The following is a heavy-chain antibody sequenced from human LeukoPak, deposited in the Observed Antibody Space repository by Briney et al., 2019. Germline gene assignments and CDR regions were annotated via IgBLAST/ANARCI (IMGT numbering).Heavy chain of an antibody. CDR3: AKHYYDTSGYTRFDF. J-gene: IGHJ4*02. CDR1: GFTFNTYT. Sequence: GGSLRLSCAASGFTFNTYTMNWVRQAPGKGLEWVSGISGSGGSTYYADSVKGRFTISRDNSKNTLNLQMNSLGVEDTAVYYCAKHYYDTSGYTRFDFWGQGTLVTVSS. D-gene: IGHD3-22*01. CDR2: ISGSGGST. V-gene: IGHV3-23*01.